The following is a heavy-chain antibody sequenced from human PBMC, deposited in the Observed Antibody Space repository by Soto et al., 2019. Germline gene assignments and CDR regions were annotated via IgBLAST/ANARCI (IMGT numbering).Heavy chain of an antibody. CDR3: AKVMTTVTTFRGNFDY. Sequence: GGSLRLSCAASGFTFSIYWMTWFRQAPGKGLEWVANIKQDGSEKYYEDSVKGRFTISRDNAKNSLYLQMDSLRVEDTAVYFCAKVMTTVTTFRGNFDYWGQGTLVTVSS. J-gene: IGHJ4*02. V-gene: IGHV3-7*01. D-gene: IGHD4-17*01. CDR1: GFTFSIYW. CDR2: IKQDGSEK.